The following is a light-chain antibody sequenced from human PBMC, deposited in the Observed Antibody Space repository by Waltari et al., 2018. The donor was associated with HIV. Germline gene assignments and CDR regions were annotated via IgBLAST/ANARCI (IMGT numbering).Light chain of an antibody. CDR1: SSDVGGYDS. CDR2: EVI. J-gene: IGLJ3*02. Sequence: QSALTQPRSVSGSPGQSVTISCTGTSSDVGGYDSVSWYLQHPGKVPKLIIYEVITLPSGVPDRFSGSKSCNTASLTISGLQTEDEADYFCCSYAGTYTYVLFGGGTKLTVL. CDR3: CSYAGTYTYVL. V-gene: IGLV2-11*01.